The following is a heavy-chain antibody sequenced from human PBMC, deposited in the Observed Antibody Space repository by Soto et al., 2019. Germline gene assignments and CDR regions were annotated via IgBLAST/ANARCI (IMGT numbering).Heavy chain of an antibody. CDR2: INPSGGST. Sequence: ASVKVSCKASGYTFTSYYMHWVRQAPGQGLEWMGIINPSGGSTSYAQKFQGRVTMTRDTSTSTVYMELSRLRSEDTVVYYCATKVLRFLEWSMDVRGKGTTVTVSS. CDR1: GYTFTSYY. V-gene: IGHV1-46*01. J-gene: IGHJ6*04. CDR3: ATKVLRFLEWSMDV. D-gene: IGHD3-3*01.